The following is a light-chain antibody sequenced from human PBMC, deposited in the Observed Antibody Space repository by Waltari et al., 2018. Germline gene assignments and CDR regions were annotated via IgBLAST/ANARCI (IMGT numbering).Light chain of an antibody. CDR2: DAS. J-gene: IGKJ2*01. CDR3: QQRGNLPET. CDR1: QNVNSF. V-gene: IGKV3-11*01. Sequence: SCRASQNVNSFLAWYQQKRGQAPRLLIYDASKRATGIPDRISGSGSGTDFTLTISSLEPEDFAIYYCQQRGNLPETFGRGTRVEIK.